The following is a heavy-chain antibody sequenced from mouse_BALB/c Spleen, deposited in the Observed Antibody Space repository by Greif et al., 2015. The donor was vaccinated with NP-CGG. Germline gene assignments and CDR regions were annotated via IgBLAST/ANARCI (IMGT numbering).Heavy chain of an antibody. CDR2: IRSKSNNYAT. Sequence: EVKLMESGGGLVQPKGSLKLSCAASGFTFNTYAMNWVRQAPGKGLEWVARIRSKSNNYATYYADSVKDRFTISRDDSQSMLYLQMNNLKTEDTAMYYCVSTDYAMDYWGQGTSVTVSS. CDR3: VSTDYAMDY. J-gene: IGHJ4*01. V-gene: IGHV10-1*02. CDR1: GFTFNTYA.